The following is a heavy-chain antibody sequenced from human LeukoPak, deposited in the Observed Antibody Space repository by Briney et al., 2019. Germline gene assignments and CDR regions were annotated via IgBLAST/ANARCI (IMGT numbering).Heavy chain of an antibody. V-gene: IGHV3-23*01. J-gene: IGHJ6*03. CDR3: AKNGDRGAYCTGGTCYPYFYYYMDV. D-gene: IGHD2-15*01. Sequence: GGSLRLSCAASGFNFSNAWMSRGRQTPGKGLEWVSSISSTGGTTYYADSVKGRFTISRDNSKNTLYLQMNSLRAEDTAIYCCAKNGDRGAYCTGGTCYPYFYYYMDVWGKGTTVTI. CDR1: GFNFSNAW. CDR2: ISSTGGTT.